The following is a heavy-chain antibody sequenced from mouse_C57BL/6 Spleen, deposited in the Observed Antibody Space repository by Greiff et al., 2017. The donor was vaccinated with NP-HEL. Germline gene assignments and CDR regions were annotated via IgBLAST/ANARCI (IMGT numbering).Heavy chain of an antibody. Sequence: EVQLQQSGAELVRPGASVKLSCTASGFNIKDDYMHWVKQRPEQGLEWIGWIDPDNGDTEYASKFQGKATITADTSSNTAYLQLSSLTSEDTAVYYCTYVDGSWYVDVWGTGTTVTVSS. D-gene: IGHD2-3*01. CDR2: IDPDNGDT. J-gene: IGHJ1*03. CDR1: GFNIKDDY. V-gene: IGHV14-4*01. CDR3: TYVDGSWYVDV.